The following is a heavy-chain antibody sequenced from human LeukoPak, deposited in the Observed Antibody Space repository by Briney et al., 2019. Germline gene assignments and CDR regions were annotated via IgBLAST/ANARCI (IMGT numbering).Heavy chain of an antibody. CDR1: GYTFTSYY. D-gene: IGHD3-16*01. Sequence: SSVKVSCKASGYTFTSYYMHWVRQAPGQGLEWMGIINPSGGSTSYAQKFQGRVTMTRDTSTSTVYMELSSLRSEDTAVYYCARFGITPHAFDIWGQGTMVTVSS. CDR2: INPSGGST. J-gene: IGHJ3*02. CDR3: ARFGITPHAFDI. V-gene: IGHV1-46*01.